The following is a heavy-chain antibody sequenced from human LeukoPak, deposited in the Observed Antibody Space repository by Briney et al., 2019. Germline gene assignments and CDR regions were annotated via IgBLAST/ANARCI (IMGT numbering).Heavy chain of an antibody. J-gene: IGHJ4*02. V-gene: IGHV3-53*01. D-gene: IGHD4-17*01. CDR1: GFTVSSNY. CDR2: IYSGGST. CDR3: ARGRSPYGFDY. Sequence: GGSLRLSCAASGFTVSSNYMSWVRQAPGKGLEWVSVIYSGGSTYYAGSVKGRFTISRDNSKNTLYLQMNSLRAEDTAVYYCARGRSPYGFDYWGQGTLVTVSS.